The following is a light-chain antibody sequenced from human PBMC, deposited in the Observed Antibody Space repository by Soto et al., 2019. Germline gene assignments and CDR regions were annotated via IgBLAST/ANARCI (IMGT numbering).Light chain of an antibody. V-gene: IGKV3-20*01. CDR2: GAS. J-gene: IGKJ2*01. CDR3: QLYSSSVMYT. Sequence: EIVLTQSPGTLSLSPGERATLSCRASQSVSSNYLAWYQQKPGQAPRLLIHGASSRATGIPDRFSGSGSGTDFTLAISSLEPEDFAVYYCQLYSSSVMYTFGQGTKLELK. CDR1: QSVSSNY.